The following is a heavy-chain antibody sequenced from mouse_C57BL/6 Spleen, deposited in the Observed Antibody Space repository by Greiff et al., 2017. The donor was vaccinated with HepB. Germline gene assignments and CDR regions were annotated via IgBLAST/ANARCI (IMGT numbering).Heavy chain of an antibody. V-gene: IGHV1-66*01. CDR3: ARGAGTRYFDV. CDR2: IYPGSGNT. Sequence: VQLQQSGPELVKPGASVKISCKASGYSFTSYYIHWVKQRPGQGLEWIGWIYPGSGNTKYNEKFKGKATLTADTSSSTAYMQLSSLTSEDSAVYYCARGAGTRYFDVWGTGTTVTVSS. D-gene: IGHD4-1*01. CDR1: GYSFTSYY. J-gene: IGHJ1*03.